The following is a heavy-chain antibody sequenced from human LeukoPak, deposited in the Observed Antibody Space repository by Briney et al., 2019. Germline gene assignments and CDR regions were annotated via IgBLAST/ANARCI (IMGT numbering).Heavy chain of an antibody. V-gene: IGHV3-21*01. CDR3: ARDTYYYDSSGYYYVDY. D-gene: IGHD3-22*01. CDR1: GFTFSSYS. J-gene: IGHJ4*02. Sequence: GGSLRLSCAASGFTFSSYSMNWVRQAPGKGLEWVSSISSSSSYIYYADSVKGRFTISRDNAKNSLYLQMNSLRAEDTAVYYCARDTYYYDSSGYYYVDYWGQGTLVTVSS. CDR2: ISSSSSYI.